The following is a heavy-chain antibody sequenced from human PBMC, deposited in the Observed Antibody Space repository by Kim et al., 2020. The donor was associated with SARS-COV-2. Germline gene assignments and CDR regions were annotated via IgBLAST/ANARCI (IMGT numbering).Heavy chain of an antibody. Sequence: SETLSLTCTVSSHSTSSGYYWGWIRQSPGKGLEWIGSVHQSSMTYYNPSLRSRVTISIDTSKNQFSLRLNSGTAADTAVYYCASKYYYDTGGYYYADWWGQRTLVTVSA. V-gene: IGHV4-38-2*02. J-gene: IGHJ4*02. CDR3: ASKYYYDTGGYYYADW. CDR1: SHSTSSGYY. CDR2: VHQSSMT. D-gene: IGHD3-22*01.